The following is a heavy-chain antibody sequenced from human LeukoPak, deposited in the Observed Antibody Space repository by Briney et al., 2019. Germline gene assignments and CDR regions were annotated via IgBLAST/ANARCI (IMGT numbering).Heavy chain of an antibody. J-gene: IGHJ6*04. CDR2: IHSTGAT. V-gene: IGHV4-38-2*02. CDR1: GYSIRSDYY. CDR3: ATPNIRGTIDPFDV. Sequence: SEPLSLTCTVSGYSIRSDYYCGWIRQPPGKGLEWIATIHSTGATYYSPSLRSRATISLDTSANQFSLELRSVSAADTAVYFCATPNIRGTIDPFDVWGNGTTVIVSS. D-gene: IGHD2/OR15-2a*01.